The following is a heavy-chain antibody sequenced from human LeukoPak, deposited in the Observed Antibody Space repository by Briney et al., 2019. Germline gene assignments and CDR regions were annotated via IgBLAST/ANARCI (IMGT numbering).Heavy chain of an antibody. CDR1: GGSISSGSYY. J-gene: IGHJ4*02. CDR3: ARGMGYCSAGSCYPFDF. D-gene: IGHD2-15*01. CDR2: FDYSGNT. V-gene: IGHV4-61*01. Sequence: SETLSLTCTVSGGSISSGSYYWSWIRQPPGKGLEWIGFFDYSGNTNYSPSLKSRVTISVDTSKNQFSLKLTSVTAVDTAVYYCARGMGYCSAGSCYPFDFWGQGTLVTVSS.